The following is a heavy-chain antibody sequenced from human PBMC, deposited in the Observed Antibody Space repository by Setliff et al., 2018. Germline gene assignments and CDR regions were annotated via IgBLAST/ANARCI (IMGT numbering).Heavy chain of an antibody. CDR2: INAGNGNT. V-gene: IGHV1-3*01. CDR1: GTPFTSYA. Sequence: ASVKVSCKASGTPFTSYAMHWVRKAPGQRLEWMGWINAGNGNTKYSQKFQGRVTITRDTSASTAYMELSSLRSEDTAVYYCATHGGYYYDSSGSFGAYWGQGTLVTVSS. D-gene: IGHD3-22*01. CDR3: ATHGGYYYDSSGSFGAY. J-gene: IGHJ4*02.